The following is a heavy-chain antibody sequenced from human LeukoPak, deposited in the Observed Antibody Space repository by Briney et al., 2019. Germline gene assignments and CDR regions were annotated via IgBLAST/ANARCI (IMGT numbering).Heavy chain of an antibody. CDR3: ARRSRIFDY. Sequence: GGSLRLSCAASGFTFSNAYMNWVRQAPGKGLEWVANIKQDGSEKYYVDSVKGRFTISRDNAKNSLYLQMNSLRAEDTAVYYCARRSRIFDYWGQGTLVTVSS. CDR1: GFTFSNAY. V-gene: IGHV3-7*03. CDR2: IKQDGSEK. J-gene: IGHJ4*02. D-gene: IGHD1-26*01.